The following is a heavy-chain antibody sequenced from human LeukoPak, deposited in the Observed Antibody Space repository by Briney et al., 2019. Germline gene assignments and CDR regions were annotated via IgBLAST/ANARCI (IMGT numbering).Heavy chain of an antibody. CDR2: IYYSGST. CDR1: GGSISSYY. V-gene: IGHV4-59*01. J-gene: IGHJ4*02. CDR3: AAINYGSGSYLNY. Sequence: KSSETLSLACTVSGGSISSYYWSWIRQPPGKGLEWIGYIYYSGSTNYNPSLKSRVTISVDTSKNQFSLKLSSVTAADTAVYYCAAINYGSGSYLNYWGQGTLVTVSS. D-gene: IGHD3-10*01.